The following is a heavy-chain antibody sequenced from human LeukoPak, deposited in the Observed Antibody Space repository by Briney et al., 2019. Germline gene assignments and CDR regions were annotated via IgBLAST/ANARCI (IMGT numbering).Heavy chain of an antibody. CDR3: ARDKGPGYSNSYWFDY. J-gene: IGHJ4*02. D-gene: IGHD4-11*01. V-gene: IGHV3-33*08. CDR2: ICYDGSKK. Sequence: PGKSLRLSCAASGFTFSTYTMHWVRQAPGKGLEWVAVICYDGSKKYYADSVKGRFTISRDNSKNTLYLQMNSLRAEDTAVYYCARDKGPGYSNSYWFDYWGQGTLVTVSS. CDR1: GFTFSTYT.